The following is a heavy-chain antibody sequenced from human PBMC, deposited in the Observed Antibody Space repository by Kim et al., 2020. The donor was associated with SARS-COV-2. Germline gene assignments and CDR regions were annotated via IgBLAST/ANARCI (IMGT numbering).Heavy chain of an antibody. Sequence: ASVKVSCKASGYTFTSYDINWVRQATGQGLEWMGWMNPNSGNTGYAQKFQGRVTMTRNTSISTAYMELSSLRSEDTAVYYCARTSGSKGWFDPWGQGTLVTVSS. D-gene: IGHD3-10*01. CDR2: MNPNSGNT. CDR1: GYTFTSYD. J-gene: IGHJ5*02. V-gene: IGHV1-8*01. CDR3: ARTSGSKGWFDP.